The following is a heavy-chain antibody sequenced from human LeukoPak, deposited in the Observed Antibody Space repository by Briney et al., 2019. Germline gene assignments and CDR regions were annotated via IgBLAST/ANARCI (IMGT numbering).Heavy chain of an antibody. Sequence: SETLSLTCAVHGGSFSGYYWSWIRQPPGKGLEWIGEINHSGSTNYNPSLKSRVTISVDTSKNQFSLKLSSVTAADTAVYYCARVPYRVSIRYFDYWGQGTLVTVSS. CDR3: ARVPYRVSIRYFDY. CDR2: INHSGST. CDR1: GGSFSGYY. D-gene: IGHD6-6*01. V-gene: IGHV4-34*01. J-gene: IGHJ4*02.